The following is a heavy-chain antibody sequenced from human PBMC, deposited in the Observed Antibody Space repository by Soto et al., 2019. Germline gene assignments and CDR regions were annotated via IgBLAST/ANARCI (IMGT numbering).Heavy chain of an antibody. CDR2: ISDDSSRT. D-gene: IGHD3-10*01. CDR3: VNGGWLDF. Sequence: EVPLLESGGGLVQPGGSLRLSCAASGFTFNTFEMSWVRQAPGRGLEWVSFISDDSSRTYYADAVKGRFTISRDNSKYTLYVQMNSLTAEDTAVYACVNGGWLDFWGQGTLVTVSS. CDR1: GFTFNTFE. J-gene: IGHJ5*01. V-gene: IGHV3-23*01.